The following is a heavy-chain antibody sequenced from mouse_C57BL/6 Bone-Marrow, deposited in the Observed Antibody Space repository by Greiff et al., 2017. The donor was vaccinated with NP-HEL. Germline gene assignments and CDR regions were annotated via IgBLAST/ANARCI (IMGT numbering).Heavy chain of an antibody. CDR1: GFSLTSYG. V-gene: IGHV2-5*01. D-gene: IGHD1-1*01. CDR3: AKKGAVVARNYAMDY. CDR2: IWRGGST. Sequence: VQGVESGPGLVQPSQSLSITCTVSGFSLTSYGVHWVRQSPGKGLEWLGVIWRGGSTDYNAAFMSRLSITKDNSKSQVCFKMNSLQADDTAIYYCAKKGAVVARNYAMDYWGQGTSVTVSS. J-gene: IGHJ4*01.